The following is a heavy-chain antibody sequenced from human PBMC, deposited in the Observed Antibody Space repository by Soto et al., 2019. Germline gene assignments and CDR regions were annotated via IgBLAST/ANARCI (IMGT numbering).Heavy chain of an antibody. V-gene: IGHV2-5*01. J-gene: IGHJ6*02. CDR3: SHYYYGMDV. CDR2: IYWNDDK. CDR1: GFSLSTSGVG. Sequence: QITLKESGPTMVKPTQTLTLTCTFSGFSLSTSGVGVGWIRQPPGKALEWLALIYWNDDKRYSPSLKSRLTITKDTSKNQVVLTMTNMDPVETATYYVSHYYYGMDVWGQGTTVTVSS.